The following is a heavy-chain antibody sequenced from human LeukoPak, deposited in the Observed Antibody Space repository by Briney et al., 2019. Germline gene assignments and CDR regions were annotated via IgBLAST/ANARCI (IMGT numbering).Heavy chain of an antibody. CDR3: AKVGRVRGGDLVNWFDP. CDR1: GFTFDDYA. D-gene: IGHD3-10*01. J-gene: IGHJ5*02. CDR2: ISWNSGSI. Sequence: PGRSLRLSCAASGFTFDDYAMHWVRQAPGKGLEWVSGISWNSGSIGYADSVKGRFTISRDNAKNSLYLQMNSLRAEDTALYYCAKVGRVRGGDLVNWFDPWGQGTLVTVSS. V-gene: IGHV3-9*01.